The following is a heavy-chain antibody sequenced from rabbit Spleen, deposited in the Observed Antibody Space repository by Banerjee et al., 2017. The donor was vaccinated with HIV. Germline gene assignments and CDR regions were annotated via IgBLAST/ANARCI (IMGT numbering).Heavy chain of an antibody. CDR2: IYTGSSGSS. D-gene: IGHD4-2*01. CDR3: ARDAAGREDFNL. V-gene: IGHV1S45*01. CDR1: GFSFSSSYY. Sequence: QEQLVESGGDLVKPGASLTLTCTASGFSFSSSYYMCWVRQAPGKGLEWIACIYTGSSGSSYYASWVNGRFTISRSTSLNTVTLQMTSLTAADTATYFCARDAAGREDFNLWGQGTLVTVS. J-gene: IGHJ4*01.